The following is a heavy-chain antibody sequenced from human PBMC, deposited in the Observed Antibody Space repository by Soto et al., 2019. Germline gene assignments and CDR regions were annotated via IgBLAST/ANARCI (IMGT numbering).Heavy chain of an antibody. CDR2: ISGSGGST. D-gene: IGHD3-3*01. V-gene: IGHV3-23*01. CDR1: GFTFSSYA. J-gene: IGHJ4*02. CDR3: ANARIWSGYYRPLSY. Sequence: GGSLRLSCAASGFTFSSYAMSWVRQAPGKGLEWVSAISGSGGSTYYADSVKGRFTISRDNSKNTLYLQMNSLRAEDTAVYYWANARIWSGYYRPLSYWGQGTLVTVSS.